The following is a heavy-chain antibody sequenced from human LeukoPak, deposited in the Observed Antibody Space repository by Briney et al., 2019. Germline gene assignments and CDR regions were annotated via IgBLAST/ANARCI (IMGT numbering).Heavy chain of an antibody. CDR1: GFTFSSYA. V-gene: IGHV3-23*01. CDR3: ARGEYGSGSYHIDY. CDR2: ISGTGNRT. Sequence: GGSLRLSCAASGFTFSSYAMGWVRQAPGKGLEWVSAISGTGNRTYYADSVKGRFTISRDNSKNTLYLQMNSLRAEDTAVYYCARGEYGSGSYHIDYWGQGTLVTVSS. J-gene: IGHJ4*02. D-gene: IGHD3-10*01.